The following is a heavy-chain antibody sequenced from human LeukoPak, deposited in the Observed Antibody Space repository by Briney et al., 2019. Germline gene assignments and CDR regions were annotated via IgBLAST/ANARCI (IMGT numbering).Heavy chain of an antibody. V-gene: IGHV4-39*01. CDR1: GGSITSFSYY. Sequence: SETLSLTCTVSGGSITSFSYYWGWIRQPPGKGLEWIGNIYYSENTSYNPSLKSRVTISVDTSKNQFSLKLTSVTAADTAVYYRARQGRTPESAYYYYYMDVWGKGTTVTVSS. CDR3: ARQGRTPESAYYYYYMDV. D-gene: IGHD4-23*01. J-gene: IGHJ6*03. CDR2: IYYSENT.